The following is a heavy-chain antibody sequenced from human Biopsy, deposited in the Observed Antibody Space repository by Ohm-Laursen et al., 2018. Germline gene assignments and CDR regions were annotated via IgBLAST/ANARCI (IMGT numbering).Heavy chain of an antibody. V-gene: IGHV4-31*01. D-gene: IGHD3-22*01. CDR2: IFNSANT. J-gene: IGHJ5*02. CDR1: GGSIRRRGSY. Sequence: TLSLTCTVSGGSIRRRGSYWSWIRQRPGRGLEWIGFIFNSANTYYNPSLKNLITISGDTSKNQFSLKLNSVPAADTVVYYCARGDYFDSNGYFWFDPWGQGTLVTVSS. CDR3: ARGDYFDSNGYFWFDP.